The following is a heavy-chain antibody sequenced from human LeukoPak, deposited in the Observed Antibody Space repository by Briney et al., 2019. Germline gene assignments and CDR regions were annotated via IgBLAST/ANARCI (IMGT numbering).Heavy chain of an antibody. CDR3: AIITILGWFDP. V-gene: IGHV4-39*07. CDR2: IYYSGST. Sequence: SETLSLTCTVSGGSISSSSYYWGWLRQPPGKGLEWIGSIYYSGSTYYNPSLKSRVTISVDTSKNQFSLKLSSVTAADTAVYYCAIITILGWFDPXGQGTLXTVSS. J-gene: IGHJ5*02. D-gene: IGHD3-3*01. CDR1: GGSISSSSYY.